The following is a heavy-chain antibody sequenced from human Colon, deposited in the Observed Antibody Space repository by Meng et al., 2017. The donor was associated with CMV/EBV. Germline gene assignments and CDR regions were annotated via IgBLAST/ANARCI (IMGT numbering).Heavy chain of an antibody. J-gene: IGHJ4*02. Sequence: LTCAVSGASISSGGYSWSWIRQPPGKGLEWIGYIFYSGSTYYNPSLQSRVTISLDKSQNQFSLKLKSVIAADTAVYYCAREKGYFFDFWGQGTLVTVSS. V-gene: IGHV4-30-2*01. CDR2: IFYSGST. CDR3: AREKGYFFDF. CDR1: GASISSGGYS.